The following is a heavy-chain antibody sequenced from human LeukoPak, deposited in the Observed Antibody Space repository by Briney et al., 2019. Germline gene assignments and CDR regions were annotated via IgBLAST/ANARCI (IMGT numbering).Heavy chain of an antibody. Sequence: GGSLRLSCAASGFTFSSYSMNWVRQAPGKGLEWVSYISSSSSTIYYADSVKGRFTISRDNAKNTLYLQMNSLRAEDTAVYYCARLVITGRLDPWGQGTLVTVSS. D-gene: IGHD1-26*01. CDR1: GFTFSSYS. V-gene: IGHV3-48*04. CDR3: ARLVITGRLDP. CDR2: ISSSSSTI. J-gene: IGHJ5*02.